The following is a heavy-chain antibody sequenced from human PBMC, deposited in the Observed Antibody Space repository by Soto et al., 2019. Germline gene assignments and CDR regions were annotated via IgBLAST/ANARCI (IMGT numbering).Heavy chain of an antibody. V-gene: IGHV3-21*06. CDR1: GFTFTRYS. CDR2: ISSTTNYI. J-gene: IGHJ4*02. CDR3: ARESEDLTSNFDY. Sequence: TGGSLRLSCAASGFTFTRYSMNWVRQAPGKGLEWVSSISSTTNYIYYGDSMKGRFTISRDNAKNSLYLEMNSLRAEDTAVYYCARESEDLTSNFDYWGQGTLVTVSS.